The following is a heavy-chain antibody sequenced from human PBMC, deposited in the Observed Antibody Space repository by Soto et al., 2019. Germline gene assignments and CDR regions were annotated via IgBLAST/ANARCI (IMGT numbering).Heavy chain of an antibody. CDR3: VADGAAPYTGFDY. CDR1: SYTFINYG. V-gene: IGHV1-18*01. J-gene: IGHJ4*02. CDR2: ISAYNGDT. D-gene: IGHD3-16*01. Sequence: ASVKVSCKASSYTFINYGISWVRQAPGQGLEWMGWISAYNGDTDSAQKFQGRVTMTTDTSTSTAYMELSSLRSEDTAVYYCVADGAAPYTGFDYWGQGTLVTVSS.